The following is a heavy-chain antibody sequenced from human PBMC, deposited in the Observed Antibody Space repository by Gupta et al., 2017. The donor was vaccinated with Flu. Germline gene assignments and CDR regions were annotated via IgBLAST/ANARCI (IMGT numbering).Heavy chain of an antibody. V-gene: IGHV1-69*01. CDR1: GGTVSSYA. J-gene: IGHJ6*02. Sequence: QVQLVQSGAEVKKPGSSVKVSCKASGGTVSSYAISWVRQAPGQGLEWMGGIIPIFGTANYAQQFQGRVTITADESTSTAYMELSSLRSEDTAVYYCAGSRGRYYDFWSGYPYYYGMDVWGQGTTVTVSS. CDR3: AGSRGRYYDFWSGYPYYYGMDV. CDR2: IIPIFGTA. D-gene: IGHD3-3*01.